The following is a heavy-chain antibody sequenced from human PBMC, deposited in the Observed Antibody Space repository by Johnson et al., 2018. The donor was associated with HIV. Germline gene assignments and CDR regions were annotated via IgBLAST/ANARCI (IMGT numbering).Heavy chain of an antibody. CDR1: GFTFSNAW. Sequence: VQLVESGGGLVKPGGSLRLSCAASGFTFSNAWMSWVRQAPGKGLEWVGRIKSKTDGGTTDYAAPVKGRFTISRDDSKNTLYLQMNSLKTEDTAVYYCTTNVGRRVAAPPRVAFDIWGQETMVTVSS. V-gene: IGHV3-15*01. D-gene: IGHD2-15*01. CDR2: IKSKTDGGTT. J-gene: IGHJ3*02. CDR3: TTNVGRRVAAPPRVAFDI.